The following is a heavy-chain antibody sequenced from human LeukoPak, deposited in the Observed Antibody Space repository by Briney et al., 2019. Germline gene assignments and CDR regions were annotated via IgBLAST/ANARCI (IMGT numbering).Heavy chain of an antibody. CDR3: ARDKYCRSTSCYGDAFDI. J-gene: IGHJ3*02. CDR2: IWYDGSNK. D-gene: IGHD2-2*01. CDR1: GFTFSSYG. V-gene: IGHV3-33*01. Sequence: GGSLRLSCAASGFTFSSYGMHWVRQAPGKGLEWVAVIWYDGSNKYYADSVKGRFTISRDNSKNTLYLQMNSLRAEDTAVYYCARDKYCRSTSCYGDAFDIWGQGTMVTVSS.